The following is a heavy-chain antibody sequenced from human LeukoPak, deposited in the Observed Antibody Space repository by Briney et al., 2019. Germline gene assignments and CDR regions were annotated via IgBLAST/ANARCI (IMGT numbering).Heavy chain of an antibody. Sequence: ASVKVSCKASGYTFTGYYIHWVRQAPGQGLEWMGWFNPNSGGTNYAQKFQGRVTLTRDTSISTAYMELSRLRSDDTAVYYCARDQSSTWPYDAFDIWGQGTMVTVSS. CDR3: ARDQSSTWPYDAFDI. CDR1: GYTFTGYY. J-gene: IGHJ3*02. V-gene: IGHV1-2*02. D-gene: IGHD6-13*01. CDR2: FNPNSGGT.